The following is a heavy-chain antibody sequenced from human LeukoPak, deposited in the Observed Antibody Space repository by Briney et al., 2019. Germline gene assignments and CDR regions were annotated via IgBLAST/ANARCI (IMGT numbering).Heavy chain of an antibody. CDR1: GFTFSSYG. CDR3: ARGMVGATYFDY. CDR2: IWYDGINK. Sequence: GRSLRLSCAASGFTFSSYGMHWVRQAPGKGLEWVAVIWYDGINKYYADSVKGRFTISRDNSKNTLYLQMNGLRAEDTAVYYCARGMVGATYFDYWGQGTLVTVSS. J-gene: IGHJ4*02. V-gene: IGHV3-33*08. D-gene: IGHD1-26*01.